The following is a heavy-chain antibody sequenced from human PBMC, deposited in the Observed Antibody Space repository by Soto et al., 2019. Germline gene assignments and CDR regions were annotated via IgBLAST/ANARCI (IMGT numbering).Heavy chain of an antibody. J-gene: IGHJ5*02. V-gene: IGHV1-2*02. D-gene: IGHD3-22*01. CDR3: ARARSITMIVVVTDWGNWFDP. Sequence: RASVKVSCKASGYTFTGYYMHWVRQAPGQGLEWMGWINPNSGGTNYAQKFQGRVTMTRDTSISTAYMELSRLRSDDTAVYYCARARSITMIVVVTDWGNWFDPWGQGTLVTVSS. CDR2: INPNSGGT. CDR1: GYTFTGYY.